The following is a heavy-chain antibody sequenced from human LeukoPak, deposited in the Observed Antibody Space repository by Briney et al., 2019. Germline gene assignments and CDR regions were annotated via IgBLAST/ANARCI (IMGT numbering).Heavy chain of an antibody. Sequence: PGGSLRLSCAASGFTFSSYAMSWVRQAPGKGLEWVSAISGSGGSTYYADSVKGRFTISRDNSKNTLYLQMNSLKTEDTAVYYCTTVGYSYGETFDYWGQGTLVTVSS. CDR3: TTVGYSYGETFDY. V-gene: IGHV3-23*01. CDR1: GFTFSSYA. J-gene: IGHJ4*02. CDR2: ISGSGGST. D-gene: IGHD5-18*01.